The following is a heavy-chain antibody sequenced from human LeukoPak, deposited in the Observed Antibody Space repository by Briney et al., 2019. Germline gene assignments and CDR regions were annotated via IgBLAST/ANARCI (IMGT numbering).Heavy chain of an antibody. CDR2: ISGSGDST. J-gene: IGHJ4*02. CDR1: GFTFSSNS. V-gene: IGHV3-23*01. Sequence: VGSLRLSCAASGFTFSSNSMTWVRQTPGKGLEWVSGISGSGDSTFYADSVKGRFTISRDNSRNTLYLQMSSLRPEDTAVYYCTKWSGFGDDWGQGTLVTVS. D-gene: IGHD3-10*01. CDR3: TKWSGFGDD.